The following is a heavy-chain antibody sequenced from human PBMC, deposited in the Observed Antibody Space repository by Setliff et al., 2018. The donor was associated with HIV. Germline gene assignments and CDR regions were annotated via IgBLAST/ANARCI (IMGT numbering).Heavy chain of an antibody. CDR1: GYTFTDYY. CDR2: VDPEDGET. Sequence: GASVKVSCKSSGYTFTDYYIHWVQQAPGKGLEWMGRVDPEDGETIYAERFQGRVTITADTSTDTSYMELSSLRFEDTAAYYCARDGNYYGSGIGDPWGQGTLVTVS. V-gene: IGHV1-69-2*01. D-gene: IGHD3-10*01. J-gene: IGHJ5*02. CDR3: ARDGNYYGSGIGDP.